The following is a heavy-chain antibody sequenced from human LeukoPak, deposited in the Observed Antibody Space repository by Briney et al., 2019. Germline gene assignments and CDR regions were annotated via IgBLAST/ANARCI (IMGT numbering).Heavy chain of an antibody. Sequence: GASVKVSCKASGGTFSSYAISWVRQAPGQGLEWMGGIIPIFGTANYAQKFQGRVTMTRDTSTSTVYMELSSLRSEDTAVYYCAREPYGGNSKVFDYWGQGTLVTVSS. CDR1: GGTFSSYA. D-gene: IGHD4-23*01. CDR3: AREPYGGNSKVFDY. V-gene: IGHV1-69*05. J-gene: IGHJ4*02. CDR2: IIPIFGTA.